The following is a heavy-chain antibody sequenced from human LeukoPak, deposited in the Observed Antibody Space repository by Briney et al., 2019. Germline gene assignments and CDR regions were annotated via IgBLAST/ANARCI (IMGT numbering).Heavy chain of an antibody. V-gene: IGHV3-74*01. CDR2: IKNDGSIT. CDR3: TKSDWFDP. D-gene: IGHD3-3*01. Sequence: AGSLRLSCAASGFIFSGYWMHWVRQAPGKGLVWLSRIKNDGSITSYADSVKGRFTISRDNAKNTLYLQMNSLRVEDTAVYYCTKSDWFDPWGQGTLVTVSS. J-gene: IGHJ5*02. CDR1: GFIFSGYW.